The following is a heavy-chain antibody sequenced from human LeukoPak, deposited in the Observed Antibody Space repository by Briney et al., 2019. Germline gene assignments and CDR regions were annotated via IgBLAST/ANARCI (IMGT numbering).Heavy chain of an antibody. CDR2: ISGTGSST. CDR1: GFTLSSYL. Sequence: GGSLRLSCAVSGFTLSSYLMHWVRQTPGKGLEWVSAISGTGSSTYSADSVKGRFTISRDNSKNTLYLQMNTLRAEDTAVYYCAKSPYGLGTYAIAGDYWGQGTLVTVSS. D-gene: IGHD3-10*01. J-gene: IGHJ4*02. V-gene: IGHV3-23*01. CDR3: AKSPYGLGTYAIAGDY.